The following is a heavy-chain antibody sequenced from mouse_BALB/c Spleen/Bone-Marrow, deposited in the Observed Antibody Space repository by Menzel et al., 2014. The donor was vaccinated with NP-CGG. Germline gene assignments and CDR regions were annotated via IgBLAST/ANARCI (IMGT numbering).Heavy chain of an antibody. Sequence: VKLVESGPELVKPGASVRISCEASGYAFSSSWMNWVKQRPGQGLEWIGRIYPGDGDTNYNGKFKGKATLTADKSSSTAYMQLSSLTSVDSAVYFCARLLGYYFDYWGQGTTLTVSS. CDR3: ARLLGYYFDY. V-gene: IGHV1-82*01. CDR1: GYAFSSSW. D-gene: IGHD1-1*01. CDR2: IYPGDGDT. J-gene: IGHJ2*01.